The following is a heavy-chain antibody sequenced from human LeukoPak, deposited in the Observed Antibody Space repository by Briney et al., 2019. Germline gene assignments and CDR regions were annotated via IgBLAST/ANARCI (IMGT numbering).Heavy chain of an antibody. CDR2: IKQDGSEK. CDR1: GFTFSSYA. D-gene: IGHD1-26*01. Sequence: QPGGSLRLSCAASGFTFSSYAMSWVRQAPGKGLEWVANIKQDGSEKYYVDSVKGRFIISRDNAKNSLYLQMNSLRAEDTAVYYCARAKRELRVLLGYWGQGTLVTVSS. J-gene: IGHJ4*02. CDR3: ARAKRELRVLLGY. V-gene: IGHV3-7*01.